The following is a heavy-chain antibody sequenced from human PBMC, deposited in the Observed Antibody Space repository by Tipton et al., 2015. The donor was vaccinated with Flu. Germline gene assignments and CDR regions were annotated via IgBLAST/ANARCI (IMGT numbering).Heavy chain of an antibody. J-gene: IGHJ6*02. V-gene: IGHV4-59*01. CDR2: VYFNGAT. CDR1: GGSMTYFY. CDR3: ARVPRGDGFIGYYYGLDV. D-gene: IGHD3-16*01. Sequence: LRLSCTVSGGSMTYFYWSWIRQSPGKGLEWIGYVYFNGATGYKPSLRSRVTISVDTAKNQFSLRLNSVTAADTAVYCCARVPRGDGFIGYYYGLDVWGPGTTVTVSS.